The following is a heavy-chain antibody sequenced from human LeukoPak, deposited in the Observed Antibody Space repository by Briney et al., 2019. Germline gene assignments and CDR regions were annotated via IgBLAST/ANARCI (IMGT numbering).Heavy chain of an antibody. J-gene: IGHJ5*01. Sequence: SETLSLTCAVYGGSFSGYYWSWIRQPPGKGLEWIGEIDHSGSTKYKPSLKSRVSISVDTTKNQFSLKMTSVTAADTAVYYCAKNNWFDSWGQGTLVTVSS. CDR3: AKNNWFDS. CDR2: IDHSGST. V-gene: IGHV4-34*01. CDR1: GGSFSGYY.